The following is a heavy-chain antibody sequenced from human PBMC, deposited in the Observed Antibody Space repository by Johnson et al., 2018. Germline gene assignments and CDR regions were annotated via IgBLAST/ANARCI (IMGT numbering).Heavy chain of an antibody. D-gene: IGHD5-18*01. CDR3: ARARRWGIQIYYYYYGMDV. CDR1: GFTFSSYA. V-gene: IGHV3-30-3*01. J-gene: IGHJ6*02. Sequence: QVQLVQSGGGVVQPGRSLRLSCAASGFTFSSYAMHWVRQAPGKGLEWVAVISYDGSNKYYADSVKGRFTISRDNSKNTLYLQMNSLSAGDTAVYYCARARRWGIQIYYYYYGMDVWGQGTTVTVSS. CDR2: ISYDGSNK.